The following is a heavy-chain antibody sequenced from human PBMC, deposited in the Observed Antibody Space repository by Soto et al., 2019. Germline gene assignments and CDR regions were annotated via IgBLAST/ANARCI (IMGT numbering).Heavy chain of an antibody. J-gene: IGHJ4*02. V-gene: IGHV3-23*01. CDR1: GFTFSSYA. CDR3: AKDNLWTYYDFWSGSYYFDY. CDR2: ISGSGGST. D-gene: IGHD3-3*01. Sequence: LRLSCAASGFTFSSYAMSWVRQAPGKGLEWVSAISGSGGSTYYADSVKGRFTISRDNSKNTLYLQMNSLRAEDTAVYYCAKDNLWTYYDFWSGSYYFDYWGQGTLVTVSS.